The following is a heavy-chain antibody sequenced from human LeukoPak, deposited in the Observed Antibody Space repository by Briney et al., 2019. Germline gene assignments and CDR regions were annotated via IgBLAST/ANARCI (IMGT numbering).Heavy chain of an antibody. CDR2: INPSGGST. D-gene: IGHD3-22*01. CDR1: GYTFISYY. Sequence: GASVKVSCKASGYTFISYYMHWVRQAPGQGLEWMGIINPSGGSTSYAQKFQGRVTMTRDTSTSTVYMELSSLRSEDTAVYYCAQGYYDSSGYYRHDAFDIWGQGTMVTVSS. CDR3: AQGYYDSSGYYRHDAFDI. J-gene: IGHJ3*02. V-gene: IGHV1-46*03.